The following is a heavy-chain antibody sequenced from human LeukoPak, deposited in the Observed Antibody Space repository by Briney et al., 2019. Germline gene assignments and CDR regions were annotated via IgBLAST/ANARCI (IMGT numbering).Heavy chain of an antibody. V-gene: IGHV6-1*01. Sequence: SQTLSLTYDISGDSVSSNNGAWNWIRQSPSRGLEWLGRTYYRSKWYNDYAGSLNGRITISPDTSKNQFSLHLNSVTPEDTAVYYCARDLGNTGWYTFDYWGQGILVTVSS. D-gene: IGHD6-19*01. J-gene: IGHJ4*02. CDR3: ARDLGNTGWYTFDY. CDR2: TYYRSKWYN. CDR1: GDSVSSNNGA.